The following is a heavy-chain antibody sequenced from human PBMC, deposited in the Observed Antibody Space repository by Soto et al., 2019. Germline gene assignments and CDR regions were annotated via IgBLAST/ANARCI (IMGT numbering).Heavy chain of an antibody. D-gene: IGHD2-8*01. J-gene: IGHJ4*02. CDR3: ARHLTYFPFDV. Sequence: SETLSLTCAVYGGSFSGYYWSWIRQPPGKGLEWIGEINHSGSTNYNPSLKSRVTISVDTSKNQFSLKLSSVTAADTAIYYCARHLTYFPFDVWGQGIPVTVSS. V-gene: IGHV4-34*01. CDR2: INHSGST. CDR1: GGSFSGYY.